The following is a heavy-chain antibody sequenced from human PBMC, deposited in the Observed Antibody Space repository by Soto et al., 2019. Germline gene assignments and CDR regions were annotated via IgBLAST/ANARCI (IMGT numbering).Heavy chain of an antibody. Sequence: GGSLRLSCAASGFTFSSYSMNWVRQAPGKGLEWVSSISSSSSYIYYADSVKGRFTISRDNAKNSLYLQMNSLRAEDTAVYYCAREDYSSFHPWFDPWGQGTLVTVSS. CDR2: ISSSSSYI. D-gene: IGHD4-4*01. CDR1: GFTFSSYS. CDR3: AREDYSSFHPWFDP. V-gene: IGHV3-21*01. J-gene: IGHJ5*02.